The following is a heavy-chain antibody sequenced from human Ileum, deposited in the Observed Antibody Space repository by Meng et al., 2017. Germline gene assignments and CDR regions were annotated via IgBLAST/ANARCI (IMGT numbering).Heavy chain of an antibody. J-gene: IGHJ4*02. CDR1: GGSVSRAGYQ. Sequence: HVELRELGPGLVRPSGTLSLICTVSGGSVSRAGYQWGWIRQPPGKGLEWIGYSSTNYNPSLKSRVTISLDTSRNQFSLSLSSVTAADTAVYYCARDHMGSLDYWGQGILVTVSS. V-gene: IGHV4-61*08. CDR2: SST. CDR3: ARDHMGSLDY. D-gene: IGHD1-26*01.